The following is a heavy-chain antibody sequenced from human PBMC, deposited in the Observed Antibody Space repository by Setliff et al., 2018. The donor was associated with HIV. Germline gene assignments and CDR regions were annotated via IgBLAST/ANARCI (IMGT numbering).Heavy chain of an antibody. CDR2: ISSSSTI. D-gene: IGHD3-3*01. Sequence: LRLSCAASGFTFSSYSMNWVRQAPGKGLEWVSYISSSSTIYYADSVKGRFTISRDNAKNSLYLQMNSLRAEDTAVYYCAREDTYYNFWSGLSRVDYYYGMDVWGQGTTVTVSS. J-gene: IGHJ6*02. V-gene: IGHV3-48*01. CDR3: AREDTYYNFWSGLSRVDYYYGMDV. CDR1: GFTFSSYS.